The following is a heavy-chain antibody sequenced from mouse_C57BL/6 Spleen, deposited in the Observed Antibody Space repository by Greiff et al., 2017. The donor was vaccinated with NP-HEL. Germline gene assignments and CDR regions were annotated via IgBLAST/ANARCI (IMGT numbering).Heavy chain of an antibody. V-gene: IGHV1-52*01. Sequence: VQLQQPGAELVRPGSSVKLSCKASGYTFTSYWMHWVKQRPIQGLEWIGNIDPSDSETHYNQKFKDKATLTVDKSSSTAYMQLSSLTSEDSAVYYCARSGSSPHYYAMDYWGQGTSVTVSS. J-gene: IGHJ4*01. CDR1: GYTFTSYW. CDR3: ARSGSSPHYYAMDY. D-gene: IGHD1-1*01. CDR2: IDPSDSET.